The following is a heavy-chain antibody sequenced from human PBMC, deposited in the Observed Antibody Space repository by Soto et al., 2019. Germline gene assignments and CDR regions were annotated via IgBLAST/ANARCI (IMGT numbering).Heavy chain of an antibody. V-gene: IGHV6-1*01. CDR2: TYYRSKWYN. J-gene: IGHJ6*02. CDR1: GDSVSSNSAA. CDR3: AREYDFWSGYSYYYYGMDV. D-gene: IGHD3-3*01. Sequence: SQTLSLTCAISGDSVSSNSAAWNWIRQSPSRGLEWLGRTYYRSKWYNDYAVSVKSRITINPDTSKNQFSLQLNSVTPEDTAVYYCAREYDFWSGYSYYYYGMDVWGQGTTVTLSS.